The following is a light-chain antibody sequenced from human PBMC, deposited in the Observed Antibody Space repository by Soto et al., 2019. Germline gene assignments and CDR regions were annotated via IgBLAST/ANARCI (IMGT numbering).Light chain of an antibody. CDR2: EVS. CDR1: QSLLHITGETF. CDR3: MQSTQLPAT. J-gene: IGKJ5*01. Sequence: DVVMTRSPLSLSVTPGQPASISCKSSQSLLHITGETFLFWYLQKPGQSPQLLIYEVSTRVSGVPDRFSGSGSGTDFTLEISRVETDDVGIYYCMQSTQLPATFGQGTRLEIK. V-gene: IGKV2D-29*02.